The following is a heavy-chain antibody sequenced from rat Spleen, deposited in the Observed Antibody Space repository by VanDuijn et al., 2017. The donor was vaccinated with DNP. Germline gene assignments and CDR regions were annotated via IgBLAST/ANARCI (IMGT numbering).Heavy chain of an antibody. CDR3: ASGPNYGGYSDYFGY. CDR1: GFNFNDHW. CDR2: INKDSSTI. V-gene: IGHV4-2*01. D-gene: IGHD1-11*01. J-gene: IGHJ2*01. Sequence: EVKLVESGGGLVQPGRSLKLSCAASGFNFNDHWMGWVRQAPGKGLERIGEINKDSSTINYNPSLKDKFSISRDNAQNTLYLQRSKLGSEDTAIYYCASGPNYGGYSDYFGYWGQGVMVTVSS.